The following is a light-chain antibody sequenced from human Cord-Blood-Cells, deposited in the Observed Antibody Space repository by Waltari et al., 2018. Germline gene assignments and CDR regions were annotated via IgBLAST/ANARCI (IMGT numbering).Light chain of an antibody. CDR3: SSYTSSSTVV. CDR2: EVS. Sequence: QSALTQPASVSGSPGQSITISCPGTSSDVGGYNYVSWYQQHPGNAPKLMIYEVSNRPSGVSNRFSGSKSGNTASLTISGLQAEDEADYYCSSYTSSSTVVFGGGTKLTVL. V-gene: IGLV2-14*01. J-gene: IGLJ2*01. CDR1: SSDVGGYNY.